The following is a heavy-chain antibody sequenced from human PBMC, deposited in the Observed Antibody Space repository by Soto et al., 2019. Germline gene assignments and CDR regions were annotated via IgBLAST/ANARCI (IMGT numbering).Heavy chain of an antibody. CDR3: ARDSPQNCFSTRCYPRLDY. D-gene: IGHD2-2*01. J-gene: IGHJ4*02. Sequence: GGSLRLSCAASGFTFISYAMHWVRQAPGKGLEWVAVISYDGSHKYYADSVKGRFSISRDTSKNTLYLHINSLRAEDTAVYYCARDSPQNCFSTRCYPRLDYWGQVPLVTFSS. V-gene: IGHV3-30-3*01. CDR1: GFTFISYA. CDR2: ISYDGSHK.